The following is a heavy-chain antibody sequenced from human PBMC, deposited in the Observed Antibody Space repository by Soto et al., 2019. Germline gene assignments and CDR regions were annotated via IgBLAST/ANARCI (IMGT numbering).Heavy chain of an antibody. CDR3: VRRVSGNYDY. CDR2: ISSNGGTT. J-gene: IGHJ4*02. Sequence: EVQLAESGGGMVQPGGSLRLSCVASGFTFSSYDMHWVRQAPGKGLEYVSSISSNGGTTYYGNSVKGRFTISRDNSKNTLYLPMGSLRAEDKAVYYCVRRVSGNYDYWGQGTLVTVSS. D-gene: IGHD1-7*01. V-gene: IGHV3-64*01. CDR1: GFTFSSYD.